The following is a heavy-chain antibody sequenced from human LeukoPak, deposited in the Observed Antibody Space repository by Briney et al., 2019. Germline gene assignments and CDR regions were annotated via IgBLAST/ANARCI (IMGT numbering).Heavy chain of an antibody. J-gene: IGHJ4*02. CDR3: SRHSDYCFDL. CDR1: GFTFSRSW. CDR2: IKQDGTSK. Sequence: GGSLRLSCTASGFTFSRSWMGWVRQAPGKGLEWMAYIKQDGTSKYNVDSVMGRFTISIDNAKKSVYLQMNTLTAGDTAVCYFSRHSDYCFDLWGPGTRVTVSS. D-gene: IGHD2-21*01. V-gene: IGHV3-7*02.